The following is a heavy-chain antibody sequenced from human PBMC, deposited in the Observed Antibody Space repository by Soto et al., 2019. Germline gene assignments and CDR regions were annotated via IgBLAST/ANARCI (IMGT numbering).Heavy chain of an antibody. Sequence: QVQLQESGPGLVKPSQTLSLTCTVSGGSISSGGYYWSWIRQHPGKGLEWTGYIYYSGSTYYNPSLKSRLTISVDTSKNQFSLKLTSVTAADTAVYYCARGGLVPAYYGVDVWGQGTTVTVSS. CDR1: GGSISSGGYY. CDR2: IYYSGST. J-gene: IGHJ6*02. CDR3: ARGGLVPAYYGVDV. V-gene: IGHV4-31*03. D-gene: IGHD2-2*01.